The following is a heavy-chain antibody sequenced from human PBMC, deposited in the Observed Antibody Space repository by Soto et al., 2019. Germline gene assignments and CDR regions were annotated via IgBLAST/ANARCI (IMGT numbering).Heavy chain of an antibody. CDR1: GYTFTSYG. V-gene: IGHV1-18*04. CDR3: ARDDASNYGMVV. D-gene: IGHD4-4*01. Sequence: APVKVSWKASGYTFTSYGISWVRQAPGQGLEWMGWISAYNGNTNYAQKLQGRVTMTTDTSTSTAYMELRSLRSDDTAVYYCARDDASNYGMVVRGKGTKVTVAS. CDR2: ISAYNGNT. J-gene: IGHJ6*04.